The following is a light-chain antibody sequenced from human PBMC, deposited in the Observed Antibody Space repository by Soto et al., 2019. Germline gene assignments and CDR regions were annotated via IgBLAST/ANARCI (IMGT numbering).Light chain of an antibody. Sequence: EIVLTQSPATLSLSPGERATLSCRASQSVSSYLAWYQQKPGQAPRLLIYDASNRATGIPARFSGSGSGTDFTLNISSLEPEDFAVYYFQQRSNWPITFGPGTKVDIK. J-gene: IGKJ3*01. CDR2: DAS. CDR3: QQRSNWPIT. CDR1: QSVSSY. V-gene: IGKV3-11*01.